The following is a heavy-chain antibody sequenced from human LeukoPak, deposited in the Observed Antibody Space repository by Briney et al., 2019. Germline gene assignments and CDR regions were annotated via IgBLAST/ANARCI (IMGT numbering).Heavy chain of an antibody. Sequence: GGSLRLSCAASGFTFSSYAMHWVRQAPGKGLEWVAVISYDGSNKYYADSVKGRFTISRDNSKNTLYLQMNSLRAEDTAVYYCAKDHGIAVAKYYFDYWGQGTLVTVSS. CDR3: AKDHGIAVAKYYFDY. J-gene: IGHJ4*02. CDR2: ISYDGSNK. CDR1: GFTFSSYA. V-gene: IGHV3-30-3*01. D-gene: IGHD6-19*01.